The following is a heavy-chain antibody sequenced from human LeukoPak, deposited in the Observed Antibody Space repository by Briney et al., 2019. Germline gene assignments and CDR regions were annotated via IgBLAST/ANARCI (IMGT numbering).Heavy chain of an antibody. CDR3: AKPVAAPTYYDILTGYFNDAFDI. J-gene: IGHJ3*02. CDR1: GSTFSSYA. Sequence: PGGSLRLSCAASGSTFSSYAMSWVRQAPGKGLEWVSAISGSGGSTYYADSVKGRFTISRDNSKNTLYLQMNSLRAEDTAVYYCAKPVAAPTYYDILTGYFNDAFDIWGQGTMVTVSS. CDR2: ISGSGGST. V-gene: IGHV3-23*01. D-gene: IGHD3-9*01.